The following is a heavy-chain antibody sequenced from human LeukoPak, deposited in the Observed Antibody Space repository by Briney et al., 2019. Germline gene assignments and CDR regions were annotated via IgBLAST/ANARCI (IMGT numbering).Heavy chain of an antibody. J-gene: IGHJ4*02. CDR1: GFTFSSHG. CDR2: ISPSGGIT. D-gene: IGHD1-26*01. V-gene: IGHV3-23*01. Sequence: PGGTLRLSCAASGFTFSSHGMNWVRQAPGKGLEWVSGISPSGGITYYTDSVKGRFTISRDDSKNTVSLQMNSLRDEDTAVYYCAREKQLGGTPFDYWGQGSLVTVSS. CDR3: AREKQLGGTPFDY.